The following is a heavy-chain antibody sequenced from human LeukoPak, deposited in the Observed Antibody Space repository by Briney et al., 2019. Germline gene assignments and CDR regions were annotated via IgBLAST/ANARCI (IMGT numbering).Heavy chain of an antibody. CDR1: GGSINNYY. D-gene: IGHD5-12*01. Sequence: SETLSLTCTVSGGSINNYYWSWIRQPPGKGLEWIAYIYETGHTGYNPSLKTRVTISLDTSKNQFSLKLNSVTAADTAVYYCARHFLRGRFDSWGQGTLVAVSS. CDR3: ARHFLRGRFDS. J-gene: IGHJ4*02. V-gene: IGHV4-59*08. CDR2: IYETGHT.